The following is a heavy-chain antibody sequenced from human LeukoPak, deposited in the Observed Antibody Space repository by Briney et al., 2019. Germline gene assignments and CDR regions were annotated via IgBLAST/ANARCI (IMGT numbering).Heavy chain of an antibody. CDR3: ASLYSGSYSSDH. CDR2: ISWNSGSI. CDR1: GFTFDDYA. J-gene: IGHJ4*02. D-gene: IGHD1-26*01. Sequence: GGSLRLSCAASGFTFDDYAMHWVRQAPGKGLEGVSGISWNSGSIGYADSVKGRFTISRDNAKNSLYLQMNSLRTEDTALYYCASLYSGSYSSDHWGQGTLVTVSS. V-gene: IGHV3-9*01.